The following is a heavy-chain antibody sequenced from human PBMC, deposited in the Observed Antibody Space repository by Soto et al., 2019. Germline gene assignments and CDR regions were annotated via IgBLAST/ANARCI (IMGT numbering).Heavy chain of an antibody. CDR2: ISYDGSNK. Sequence: GSLSLSCAASGFTFSSYGMHWVRQAPGKGLEWVAVISYDGSNKYYADSVKGRFTISRDNSKNTLYLQMNSLRAEDTAVYYCAKDQAAGTYYFDYWGQGILVTVSS. CDR1: GFTFSSYG. V-gene: IGHV3-30*18. CDR3: AKDQAAGTYYFDY. J-gene: IGHJ4*02. D-gene: IGHD6-13*01.